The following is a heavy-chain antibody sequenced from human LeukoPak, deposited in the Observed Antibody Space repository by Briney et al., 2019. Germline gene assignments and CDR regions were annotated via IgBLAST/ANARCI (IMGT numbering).Heavy chain of an antibody. CDR3: AKDSSSSGYALYYYYGMDV. J-gene: IGHJ6*02. CDR1: GFTFSSYA. Sequence: GSLRLSCAASGFTFSSYAMSWVRQAPGKGLEWVSAISGSGGSTYYADSVKGRFTISRDNSKNTLYLQMNSLRAEDTAVYYCAKDSSSSGYALYYYYGMDVWGQGTTVTVSS. D-gene: IGHD3-22*01. CDR2: ISGSGGST. V-gene: IGHV3-23*01.